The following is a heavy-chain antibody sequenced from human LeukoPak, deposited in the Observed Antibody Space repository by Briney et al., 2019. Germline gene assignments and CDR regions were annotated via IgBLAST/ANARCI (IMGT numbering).Heavy chain of an antibody. CDR2: INPSGGST. V-gene: IGHV1-46*01. D-gene: IGHD3-22*01. Sequence: ASVKVSCKASGYTFSNYYMHWVRQAPGQGLEWVGIINPSGGSTSYVQKFQGRVTMTRDMSTSTVYMELSSLRSEDTAVYYYARDRIYDMGGAFDIWGQGTMVTVSS. CDR1: GYTFSNYY. J-gene: IGHJ3*02. CDR3: ARDRIYDMGGAFDI.